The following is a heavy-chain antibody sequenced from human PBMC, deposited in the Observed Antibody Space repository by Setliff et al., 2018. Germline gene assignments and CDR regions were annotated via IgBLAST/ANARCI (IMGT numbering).Heavy chain of an antibody. CDR2: IYPGDSDT. V-gene: IGHV5-51*01. D-gene: IGHD5-18*01. J-gene: IGHJ6*02. CDR3: ARVTPDYYYYYGMDV. CDR1: GYSFTNYW. Sequence: GESLKTSCKGSGYSFTNYWIGWVRQMPGKGLEWMGIIYPGDSDTRYSPSFQGQVTISADKSISTAYLQWSSLKASDTAMYYCARVTPDYYYYYGMDVWGQGTTVTVSS.